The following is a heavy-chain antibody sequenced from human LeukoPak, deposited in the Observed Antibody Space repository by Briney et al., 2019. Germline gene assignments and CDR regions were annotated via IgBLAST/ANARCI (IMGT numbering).Heavy chain of an antibody. CDR1: GYTFTSYG. CDR2: ISAYNGNT. CDR3: ARTYYYDNSGSWFDP. Sequence: ASVKVSCKASGYTFTSYGISWVRQAPGQGLEWMGWISAYNGNTNYAQKLQGRVTMTTDTSTSTAYMELRSLRSDDTAVYYCARTYYYDNSGSWFDPWGQGTLVTVSS. D-gene: IGHD3-22*01. J-gene: IGHJ5*02. V-gene: IGHV1-18*01.